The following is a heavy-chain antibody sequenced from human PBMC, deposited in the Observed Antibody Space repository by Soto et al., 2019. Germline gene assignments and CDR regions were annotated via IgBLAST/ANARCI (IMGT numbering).Heavy chain of an antibody. J-gene: IGHJ4*02. Sequence: SETLSLTCTFSGGSISSGGYYLSWIRQHPGKGLEWIGYIYYSGSTYYNPSLKSRVTISVDTSKNQFSLKLSSVTAADTAVYYCATYYDSSGYHYWGQGTLVTVSS. CDR2: IYYSGST. D-gene: IGHD3-22*01. CDR1: GGSISSGGYY. CDR3: ATYYDSSGYHY. V-gene: IGHV4-31*03.